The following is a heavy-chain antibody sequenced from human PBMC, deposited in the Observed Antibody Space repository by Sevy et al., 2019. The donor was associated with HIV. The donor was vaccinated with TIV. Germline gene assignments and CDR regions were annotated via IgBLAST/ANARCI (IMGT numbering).Heavy chain of an antibody. Sequence: GGSLRLSCAASGFTFSNAWMSWVRQAPGKGLEWVGCIKSKTDGGTTDNAAPVKGRFTISRDDSKNTLYLQINSLKTEDTAIYYCTTVSEGRGLSALLDYGGRGTLVTVSS. V-gene: IGHV3-15*01. CDR3: TTVSEGRGLSALLDY. CDR1: GFTFSNAW. D-gene: IGHD3-10*01. J-gene: IGHJ4*02. CDR2: IKSKTDGGTT.